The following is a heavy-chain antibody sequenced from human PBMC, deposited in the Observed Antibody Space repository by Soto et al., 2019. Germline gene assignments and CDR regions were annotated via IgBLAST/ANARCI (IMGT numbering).Heavy chain of an antibody. V-gene: IGHV4-30-2*01. D-gene: IGHD6-13*01. CDR1: GGSLSSGGYS. Sequence: QLQLQESGSGLVKPSQTLSLTCAVSGGSLSSGGYSWRWIRQPPGKGLEWIGYIYHSGSTYYNPSLKSRVTLSVDRSKNQFSLKLSSVTAADTAVYYCASGAAAGTYYYYGIDVCGQGTTVTFSS. J-gene: IGHJ6*02. CDR2: IYHSGST. CDR3: ASGAAAGTYYYYGIDV.